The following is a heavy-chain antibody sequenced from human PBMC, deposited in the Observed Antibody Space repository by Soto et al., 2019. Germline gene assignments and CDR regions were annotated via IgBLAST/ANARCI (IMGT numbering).Heavy chain of an antibody. CDR3: ARDRITIFDRDDMDV. V-gene: IGHV1-18*01. CDR1: GYTFSNYG. J-gene: IGHJ6*02. CDR2: ISPYNGDT. D-gene: IGHD3-3*01. Sequence: ASVKVSCKASGYTFSNYGISWVRQAPGQGLEWMGWISPYNGDTKYAQKVQGRVTLTTDTSTSTTYMEVRSMRFDDTAVYYCARDRITIFDRDDMDVWGQGTTVTVSS.